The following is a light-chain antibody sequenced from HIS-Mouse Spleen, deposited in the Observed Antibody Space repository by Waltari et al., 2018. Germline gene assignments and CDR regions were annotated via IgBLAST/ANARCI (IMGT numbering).Light chain of an antibody. CDR3: AAWDDSLNGWV. V-gene: IGLV1-44*01. J-gene: IGLJ3*02. CDR1: SSNIGSNT. Sequence: QSVLTQPPSASGTPGQRVTISCSGSSSNIGSNTVNWYQQLPGTAPKLPIYSNNQRPAGVPYRFSGSKSGTSASLAISGLQSEDEADYYCAAWDDSLNGWVFGGGTKLTVL. CDR2: SNN.